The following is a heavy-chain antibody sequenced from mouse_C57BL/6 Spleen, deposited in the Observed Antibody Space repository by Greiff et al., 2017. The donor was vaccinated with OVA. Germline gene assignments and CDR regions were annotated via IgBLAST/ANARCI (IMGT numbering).Heavy chain of an antibody. V-gene: IGHV5-16*01. CDR1: GFTFTDYY. Sequence: EVQLVESEAGLVQPGSSMKLSCTASGFTFTDYYMPWVRQVPEKGLEWVANINYDGSSTYYLDSLKRRFIISRDNAKKNLYQQKSRLKSEDTATYYCARGRIRGGMDYWGQGTTLTVSS. CDR3: ARGRIRGGMDY. CDR2: INYDGSST. J-gene: IGHJ4*01. D-gene: IGHD1-1*02.